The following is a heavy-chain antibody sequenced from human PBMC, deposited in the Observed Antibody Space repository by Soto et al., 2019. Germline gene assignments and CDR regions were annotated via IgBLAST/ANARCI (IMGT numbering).Heavy chain of an antibody. Sequence: QVQLVQSGAEVKKPGSSVKVSCKASGGTFSRYSITWVRQAPGHGLEWIGRIIPIFGIASYAQKFQGRVTLTADEAPSTAYVELSSLRSDDTAVYYCAREDRDRETGLVPAAIDGMDVWGQGTTVTVSS. J-gene: IGHJ6*02. CDR3: AREDRDRETGLVPAAIDGMDV. V-gene: IGHV1-69*08. CDR2: IIPIFGIA. D-gene: IGHD2-2*01. CDR1: GGTFSRYS.